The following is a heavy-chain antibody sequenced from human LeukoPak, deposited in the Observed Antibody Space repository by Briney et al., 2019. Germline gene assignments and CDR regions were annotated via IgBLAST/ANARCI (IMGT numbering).Heavy chain of an antibody. V-gene: IGHV3-15*01. CDR1: GFTFNRAW. CDR3: TRRGAARLLDY. Sequence: GGSLRLSCAASGFTFNRAWMSWVRQAPGKGLEWVGRIKSKTDDGTTDYAAPVKGRFTISRDDLKETLYLQMNSLKTEDTAVYYCTRRGAARLLDYWGQGTLVTVSS. CDR2: IKSKTDDGTT. J-gene: IGHJ4*02. D-gene: IGHD6-6*01.